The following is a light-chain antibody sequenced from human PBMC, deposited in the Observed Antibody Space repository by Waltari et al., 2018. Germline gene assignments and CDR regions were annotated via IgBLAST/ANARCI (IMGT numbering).Light chain of an antibody. CDR3: QQRDNWPWT. CDR1: QGISSW. CDR2: AAS. V-gene: IGKV1-12*02. J-gene: IGKJ1*01. Sequence: IQMTQSPSSVSASVGDRVTITCRASQGISSWLAWYQQKPGKAPRLLIYAASALQSGVPSRFSGSGSELHFTLTISSLEPEDVGVYYCQQRDNWPWTFGQGTKVEIK.